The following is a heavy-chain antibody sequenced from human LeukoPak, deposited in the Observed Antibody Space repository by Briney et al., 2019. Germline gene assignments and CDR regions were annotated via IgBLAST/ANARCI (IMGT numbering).Heavy chain of an antibody. CDR2: ISGSGGST. CDR1: GFTFSSYA. CDR3: ARGGSGWSRPADY. V-gene: IGHV3-23*01. J-gene: IGHJ4*02. Sequence: GGSLRLSCAASGFTFSSYAMSWVRQAPGKGLEWVSGISGSGGSTYYADSVKGRFTISRDNSKNTLYLQMNSLRAEDTAVCYCARGGSGWSRPADYWGQGTLVTVSS. D-gene: IGHD6-19*01.